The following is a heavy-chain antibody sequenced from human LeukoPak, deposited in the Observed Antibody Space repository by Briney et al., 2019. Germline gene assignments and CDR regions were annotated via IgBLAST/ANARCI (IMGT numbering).Heavy chain of an antibody. CDR2: ISAYNGNT. V-gene: IGHV1-18*01. D-gene: IGHD2-2*01. CDR1: GYTFTSYG. CDR3: ARSCSSTSCYLIDY. Sequence: RASVKVSCKASGYTFTSYGISWVRQAPGQGLEWMGWISAYNGNTNYAQKLQGRVTMTTDTSTSTAYMELRSLRSDDTAVYYCARSCSSTSCYLIDYWGQGTLVTVSS. J-gene: IGHJ4*02.